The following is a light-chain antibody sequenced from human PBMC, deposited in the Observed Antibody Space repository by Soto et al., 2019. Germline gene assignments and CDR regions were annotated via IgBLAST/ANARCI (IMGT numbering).Light chain of an antibody. Sequence: EIVMTQSPLTLPVTPGEPASISCRSSQSLLYNNTYNYLDWYVQKPGQSPQLLIYFGSNRAPGVTDRFSGSGSDTDFTLKINRVEAEDVGTYYCMQALQSLTFGQGTRLEIQ. V-gene: IGKV2-28*01. CDR1: QSLLYNNTYNY. CDR2: FGS. J-gene: IGKJ5*01. CDR3: MQALQSLT.